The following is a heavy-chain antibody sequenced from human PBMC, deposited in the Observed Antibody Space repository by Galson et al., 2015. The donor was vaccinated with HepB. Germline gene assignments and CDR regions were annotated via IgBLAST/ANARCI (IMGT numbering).Heavy chain of an antibody. J-gene: IGHJ4*02. V-gene: IGHV3-33*08. CDR3: ARGSSGWSPYFDY. CDR2: IWYDGSNQ. CDR1: GFTFSSYG. Sequence: SLRLSCAASGFTFSSYGMHWVRQAPGKGLEWVAVIWYDGSNQYYADSVKGRFTISRDNSKNTLYLQMNSLRAEDTAVYYCARGSSGWSPYFDYWGQGTLVTVSS. D-gene: IGHD6-19*01.